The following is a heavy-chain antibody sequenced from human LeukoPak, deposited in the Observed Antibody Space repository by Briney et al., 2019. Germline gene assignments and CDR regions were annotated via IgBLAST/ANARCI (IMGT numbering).Heavy chain of an antibody. J-gene: IGHJ4*02. CDR3: AKGTRQWLVRFDY. CDR2: ISWNSGSI. V-gene: IGHV3-9*01. Sequence: GGSLRLSCAASGFTFDDYAMHWVRQAPGKGLEWVSCISWNSGSIGYADSVKGRFTISRDNAKNSLYLQMNSLRAEDTALYYCAKGTRQWLVRFDYWGQGTLVTVSS. CDR1: GFTFDDYA. D-gene: IGHD6-19*01.